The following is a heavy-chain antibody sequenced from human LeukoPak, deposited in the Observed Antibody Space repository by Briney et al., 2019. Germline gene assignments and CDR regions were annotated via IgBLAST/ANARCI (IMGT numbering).Heavy chain of an antibody. Sequence: SETLSLTCTVSGGSISSYYWSWIRQPPGKGLEWIGHIYYSGSTNYNPSLKSRVTISVDTSKNQFSLKLSSVTAADTAVYYCARPHSSGWRYDAFDIWGQGTMVTVSS. D-gene: IGHD6-19*01. J-gene: IGHJ3*02. V-gene: IGHV4-59*08. CDR2: IYYSGST. CDR3: ARPHSSGWRYDAFDI. CDR1: GGSISSYY.